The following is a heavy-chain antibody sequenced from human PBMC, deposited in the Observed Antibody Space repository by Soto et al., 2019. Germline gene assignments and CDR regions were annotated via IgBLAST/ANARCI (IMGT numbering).Heavy chain of an antibody. CDR1: GFTFSSYA. Sequence: VQLVESGGGVVQPGRSLRLSCAASGFTFSSYAMHWVRQAPGKGLAWVAVISYDGSNKYYADSVKGRFTISRDNSKNTLYLQMNSLRAEATAVYYGARASKVGYYDYWGPGTLVIVSS. CDR2: ISYDGSNK. J-gene: IGHJ4*02. D-gene: IGHD3-10*01. V-gene: IGHV3-30-3*01. CDR3: ARASKVGYYDY.